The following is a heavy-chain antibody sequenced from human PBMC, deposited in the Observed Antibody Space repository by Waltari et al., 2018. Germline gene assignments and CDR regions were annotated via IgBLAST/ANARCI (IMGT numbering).Heavy chain of an antibody. CDR3: SRGLNWNDN. Sequence: QLHVRESGPGLVKTSETLSLTCSVTGDSSRRDNYYWAWFRQPPGGGLEWIGNVYYSGATTYYNPPLKSRVSIAVDTSQNQVSLTLTSVTATDSGVYYCSRGLNWNDNWGQGTLVTVSS. CDR2: VYYSGATT. J-gene: IGHJ5*02. CDR1: GDSSRRDNYY. V-gene: IGHV4-39*01.